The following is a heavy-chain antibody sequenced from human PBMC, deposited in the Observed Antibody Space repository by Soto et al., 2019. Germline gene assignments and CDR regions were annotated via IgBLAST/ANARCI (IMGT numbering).Heavy chain of an antibody. CDR3: AKGLYQLLFQSFDI. V-gene: IGHV3-9*01. Sequence: PGGSLRLSCAASGFTFDDYAMHWVRQAPGKGLEWVSGISWNSGSIGYADSVKGRFTISRDNAKNSLYLQMNSLRAEDTALYYCAKGLYQLLFQSFDIWGQGTMVTVSS. CDR1: GFTFDDYA. J-gene: IGHJ3*02. D-gene: IGHD2-2*01. CDR2: ISWNSGSI.